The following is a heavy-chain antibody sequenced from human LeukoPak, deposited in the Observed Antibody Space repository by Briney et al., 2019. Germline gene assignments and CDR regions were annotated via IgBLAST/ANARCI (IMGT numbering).Heavy chain of an antibody. Sequence: ASVKVSCKASGYTFTSYGISWVRQAPGQGLEWMGCISAYNGNKNYAQKLQGRVTMTTDTSTSTAYMELRSLRSDDTAVYYCARDRWGRYYYGSGRPFSCGMDVWGKGTTVTVSS. J-gene: IGHJ6*04. CDR2: ISAYNGNK. V-gene: IGHV1-18*04. D-gene: IGHD3-10*01. CDR1: GYTFTSYG. CDR3: ARDRWGRYYYGSGRPFSCGMDV.